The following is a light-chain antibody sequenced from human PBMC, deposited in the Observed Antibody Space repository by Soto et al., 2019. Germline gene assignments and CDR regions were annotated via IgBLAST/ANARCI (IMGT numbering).Light chain of an antibody. Sequence: EIVMTQSPATLSVSPGERATLSCRASQSVSSNLAWYQQKPGQAPRLLIYGASTRATGIPARFSGSGSGTEFTLTISSLQSEDFAVYYWQKYNNWRPFGGGTKVELK. J-gene: IGKJ4*01. CDR1: QSVSSN. CDR2: GAS. CDR3: QKYNNWRP. V-gene: IGKV3-15*01.